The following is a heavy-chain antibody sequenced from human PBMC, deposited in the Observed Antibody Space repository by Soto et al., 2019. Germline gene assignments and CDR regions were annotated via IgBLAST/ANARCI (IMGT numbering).Heavy chain of an antibody. V-gene: IGHV3-53*01. CDR3: ATWHLRENAYDR. CDR1: GLTVSGKKY. J-gene: IGHJ3*02. Sequence: DVQLVESGGGLIQPGGSLRLSCVASGLTVSGKKYMAWVRQAPGKGPEWVTGVYDLDGTYYADSVRGRFTTSIGSSRTTVYLQMRALRPDDTALYLGATWHLRENAYDRWGEGTLVCVS. CDR2: VYDLDGT.